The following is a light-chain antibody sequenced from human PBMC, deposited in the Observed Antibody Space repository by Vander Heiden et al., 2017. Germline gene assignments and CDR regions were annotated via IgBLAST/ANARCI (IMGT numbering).Light chain of an antibody. CDR1: KLGDKY. CDR2: QDS. J-gene: IGLJ2*01. CDR3: QAWDSSTGGV. V-gene: IGLV3-1*01. Sequence: SYELTQPPSVSVSQGQTASITCPGDKLGDKYACWYQQKPDQSPVLVIYQDSKRPSGIPERFSGSNSGNTATLTISGTQAMDEADYYCQAWDSSTGGVFGGGTKLTVL.